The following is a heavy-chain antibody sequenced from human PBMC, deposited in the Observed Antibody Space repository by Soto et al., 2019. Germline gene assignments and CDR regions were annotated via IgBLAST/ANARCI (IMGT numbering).Heavy chain of an antibody. Sequence: QVQLQESGPGLVKPSQTLSLTFTVSGGSISSGGYYWSWIRQHPGKGLEWIGYIYYSGSTYYNPSLKSRVTISVDTSKNRFSLELSCVTAADTAVYYCARVSYCSGGSCYPVWRTYAFAIWGQGTMVTVSS. CDR3: ARVSYCSGGSCYPVWRTYAFAI. CDR1: GGSISSGGYY. CDR2: IYYSGST. J-gene: IGHJ3*02. V-gene: IGHV4-31*03. D-gene: IGHD2-15*01.